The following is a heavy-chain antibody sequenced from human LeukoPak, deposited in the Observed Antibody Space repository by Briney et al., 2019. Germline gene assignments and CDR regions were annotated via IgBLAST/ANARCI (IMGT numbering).Heavy chain of an antibody. J-gene: IGHJ5*02. V-gene: IGHV4-34*01. D-gene: IGHD2-2*01. Sequence: SETLSLTCAVYGGSFSGYYWSWIRQPPGKGLEWIGEIKHSGSTNYNPSLKSRVTISVDTSKNQFSLKLSSVAAADTAVYYCARARVVPAATPNWFDPWGQGTLVTVSS. CDR2: IKHSGST. CDR1: GGSFSGYY. CDR3: ARARVVPAATPNWFDP.